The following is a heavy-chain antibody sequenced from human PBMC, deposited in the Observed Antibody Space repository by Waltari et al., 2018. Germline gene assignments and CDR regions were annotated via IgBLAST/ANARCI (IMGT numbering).Heavy chain of an antibody. V-gene: IGHV1-24*01. J-gene: IGHJ5*02. CDR1: GYTLTELS. CDR2: FDPEDGET. Sequence: QVQLVQSGAEVTKPGASVKVSCKVSGYTLTELSMHWVRQAPGKGLEWMGGFDPEDGETTYAQKFQGRVTRTEDTSTDTAYMELSSLRSEDTAVYYCATGRYDNNWFDPWGQGTLVTVSS. D-gene: IGHD3-16*01. CDR3: ATGRYDNNWFDP.